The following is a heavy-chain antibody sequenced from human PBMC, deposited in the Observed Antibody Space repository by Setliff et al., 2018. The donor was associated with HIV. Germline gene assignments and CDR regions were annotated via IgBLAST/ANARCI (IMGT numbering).Heavy chain of an antibody. V-gene: IGHV3-7*01. CDR3: ARDRPNWAMDY. CDR1: GFTVSSNY. Sequence: GGSLRLSCAASGFTVSSNYMSWVRQAPGKGLEWVANIKQDGSEKYYVDSVKGRFTVSRDDAKNSVYLHMSSLTAEDTAVYYCARDRPNWAMDYWGQGTLVTVSS. J-gene: IGHJ4*02. CDR2: IKQDGSEK. D-gene: IGHD7-27*01.